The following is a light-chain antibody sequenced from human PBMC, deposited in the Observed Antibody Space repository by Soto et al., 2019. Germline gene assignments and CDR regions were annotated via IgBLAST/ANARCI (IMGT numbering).Light chain of an antibody. CDR2: DAS. Sequence: EIVLTQSPATLSLSPGERATLSCRASQSVSSYLAWYQQKPGQAPRLLIYDASNRATGIPARFSGSGSGTDFTLTIRSIEPEDFAVYYCQQRSNWRTFGQGTKVEIK. CDR3: QQRSNWRT. J-gene: IGKJ1*01. V-gene: IGKV3-11*01. CDR1: QSVSSY.